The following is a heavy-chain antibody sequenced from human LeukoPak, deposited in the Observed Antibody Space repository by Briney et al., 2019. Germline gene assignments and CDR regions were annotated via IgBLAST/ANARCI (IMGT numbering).Heavy chain of an antibody. J-gene: IGHJ1*01. V-gene: IGHV3-7*01. CDR3: AREAGKIVVVPAVPAEYFQH. CDR2: IKQDGSEK. CDR1: GFTFSSYW. D-gene: IGHD2-2*01. Sequence: GGSLRLSCAASGFTFSSYWMSWVRQAPGKGLEWVANIKQDGSEKYYVDSVKGRFTISRDNAKNSLYLQMNSLRAEDTAVYYCAREAGKIVVVPAVPAEYFQHWGQGTLVTVSS.